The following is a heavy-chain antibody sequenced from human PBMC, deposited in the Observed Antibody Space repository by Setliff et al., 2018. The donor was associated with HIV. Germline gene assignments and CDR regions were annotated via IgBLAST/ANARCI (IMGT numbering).Heavy chain of an antibody. J-gene: IGHJ3*02. Sequence: ASVKVSCKASGFSFNAFYMHWVRQAPGQGLEWMGRINPNSGGTNYAQKFQGRVTITRDTSISTTYMELSRLTSDDTAVYYCASDIAVIPAASQVGGFDIWGQGTMVTVSS. D-gene: IGHD2-2*01. CDR2: INPNSGGT. V-gene: IGHV1-2*06. CDR1: GFSFNAFY. CDR3: ASDIAVIPAASQVGGFDI.